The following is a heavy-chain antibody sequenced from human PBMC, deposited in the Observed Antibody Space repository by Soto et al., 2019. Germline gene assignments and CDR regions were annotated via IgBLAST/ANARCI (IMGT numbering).Heavy chain of an antibody. CDR2: ISASGGST. D-gene: IGHD3-10*02. J-gene: IGHJ4*02. CDR1: GFTFSNYP. Sequence: EVQLLESGGGLVQGGESLRLSCPASGFTFSNYPMSWVRQVPGKGLEWVSSISASGGSTYYADSVRGRFTISRDNSKNTLYLQMNILRAEDTSVYCCAKNTMFVPGAKDYWGQGTLVTVSS. V-gene: IGHV3-23*01. CDR3: AKNTMFVPGAKDY.